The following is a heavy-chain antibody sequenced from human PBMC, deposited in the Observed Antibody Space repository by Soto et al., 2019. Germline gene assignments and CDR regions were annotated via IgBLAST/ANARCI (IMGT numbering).Heavy chain of an antibody. J-gene: IGHJ3*01. V-gene: IGHV4-4*02. CDR2: IFHSGDT. D-gene: IGHD6-19*01. Sequence: QVQLQESGPGLVKPSGTLSLTCAVSGDSISNSRWWTWVRQPPGKGLEWIGDIFHSGDTNYNPSLKSRVFISVAKSQNQFSLKVSSVTAADPAVYYCAYSTGWYRHDVWGQGTLVTVSS. CDR1: GDSISNSRW. CDR3: AYSTGWYRHDV.